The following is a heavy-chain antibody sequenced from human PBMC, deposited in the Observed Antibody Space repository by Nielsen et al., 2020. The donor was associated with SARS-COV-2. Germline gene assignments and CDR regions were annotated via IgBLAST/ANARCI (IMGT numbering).Heavy chain of an antibody. V-gene: IGHV4-39*01. CDR2: IYYSGST. CDR3: ARWGSGWYYFDY. Sequence: SETLSLTCTVSGGSISSYYWGWIRQPPGKGLEWIGSIYYSGSTYYNPSLKSRVTISVDTSKNQFSLKLSSVTAADTAVYYCARWGSGWYYFDYWGQGTLVTVSS. CDR1: GGSISSYY. J-gene: IGHJ4*02. D-gene: IGHD6-19*01.